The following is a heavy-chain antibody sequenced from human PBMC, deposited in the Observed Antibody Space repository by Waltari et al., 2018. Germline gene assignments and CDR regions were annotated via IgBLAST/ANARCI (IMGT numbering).Heavy chain of an antibody. CDR2: INHSGST. CDR3: ARAPPYYDFWSGYSSVDAFDI. J-gene: IGHJ3*02. Sequence: QVQLQQWGAGLLKPSETLSLTCAVYGGSFSGYYWSWIRQPPGKGLGWIGEINHSGSTNYNPSLKSRVTISVDTSKNQFSLKLSSVTAADTAVYYCARAPPYYDFWSGYSSVDAFDIWGQGTMVTVSS. D-gene: IGHD3-3*01. V-gene: IGHV4-34*01. CDR1: GGSFSGYY.